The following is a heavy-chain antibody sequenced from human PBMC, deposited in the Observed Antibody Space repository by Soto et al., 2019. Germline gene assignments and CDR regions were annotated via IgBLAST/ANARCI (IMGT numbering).Heavy chain of an antibody. V-gene: IGHV1-46*02. CDR2: INPSGDGT. CDR1: GYTFNAFY. Sequence: VASVKVSCKAFGYTFNAFYMHWVRQAPGQGLEWMGVINPSGDGTSYAQKFQGRVTMTRDTSTSTVYMELSSLRSEDTAVYYCARVAIGYEYADVFGQGTTGTFSS. J-gene: IGHJ6*02. CDR3: ARVAIGYEYADV. D-gene: IGHD3-16*01.